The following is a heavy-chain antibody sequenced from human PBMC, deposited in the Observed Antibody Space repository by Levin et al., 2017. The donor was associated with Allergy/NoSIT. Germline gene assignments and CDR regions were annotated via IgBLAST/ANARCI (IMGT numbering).Heavy chain of an antibody. Sequence: SETLSLTCTVSGGSISSYYWSWIRQPPGKGLEWIGYIYYSGSTNYNPSLKSRATISVDTSKNQFSLKLSSVTAADTAVYYCARAPRRGWLQLSYYDYGMDVWGQGTTVTVSS. CDR1: GGSISSYY. CDR2: IYYSGST. CDR3: ARAPRRGWLQLSYYDYGMDV. D-gene: IGHD5-24*01. V-gene: IGHV4-59*01. J-gene: IGHJ6*02.